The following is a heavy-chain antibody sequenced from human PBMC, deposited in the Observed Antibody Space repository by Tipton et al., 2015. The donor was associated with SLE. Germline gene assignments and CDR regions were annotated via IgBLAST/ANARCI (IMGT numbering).Heavy chain of an antibody. CDR3: ARDGLMDCSSTSCPTGAFDI. CDR2: IYYSGST. V-gene: IGHV4-59*12. CDR1: GGSISSYY. D-gene: IGHD2-2*01. Sequence: TLSLTCTVSGGSISSYYWSWIRQTPGKGLEWIGSIYYSGSTYYNPSLKSRVTISVDTSKNQFSLKLSSVTAADTAVYYCARDGLMDCSSTSCPTGAFDIWGQGTMVTVSS. J-gene: IGHJ3*02.